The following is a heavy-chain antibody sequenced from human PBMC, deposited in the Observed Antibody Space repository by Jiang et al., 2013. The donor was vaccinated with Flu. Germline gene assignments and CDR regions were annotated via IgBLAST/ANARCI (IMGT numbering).Heavy chain of an antibody. J-gene: IGHJ4*02. CDR2: ISYDGSNK. CDR3: ARDTRKYFDY. CDR1: GFTFSSYA. Sequence: QLVESGGGVVQPGRSLRLSCAASGFTFSSYAMHWVRQAPGKGLEWVAVISYDGSNKYYADSVKGRFTISRDNSKNTLYLQMNSLRAEDTAVYYCARDTRKYFDYWGQGTLVTVSS. V-gene: IGHV3-30-3*01. D-gene: IGHD3-3*01.